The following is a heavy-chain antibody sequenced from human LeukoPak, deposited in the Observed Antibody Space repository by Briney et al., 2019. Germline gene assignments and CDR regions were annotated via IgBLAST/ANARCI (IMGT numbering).Heavy chain of an antibody. J-gene: IGHJ3*02. D-gene: IGHD1-26*01. CDR1: GITFSSYA. CDR3: ARDSAYAFDI. CDR2: ISSSGDTT. V-gene: IGHV3-23*01. Sequence: GGSLRLSCAASGITFSSYAMSWVRQAPGEGLEWVSVISSSGDTTYYADSVKGRFTISRDNSKNTLYLQMNSLRDEDTAIYYCARDSAYAFDIWGQGTKVTVSS.